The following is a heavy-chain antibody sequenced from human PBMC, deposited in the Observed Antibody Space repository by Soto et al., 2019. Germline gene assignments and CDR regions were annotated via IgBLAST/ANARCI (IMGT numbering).Heavy chain of an antibody. V-gene: IGHV4-30-2*01. J-gene: IGHJ4*02. CDR3: ARSREFDY. CDR1: GGSLSGATYS. CDR2: IFPSGTT. Sequence: LSLTCGVSGGSLSGATYSWNWIRQPPGKGLEWIGYIFPSGTTYYNPSLKSRVTISIDVSKNQFSLSLRSLTAADTAVYYCARSREFDYWSQGTLVTVSS.